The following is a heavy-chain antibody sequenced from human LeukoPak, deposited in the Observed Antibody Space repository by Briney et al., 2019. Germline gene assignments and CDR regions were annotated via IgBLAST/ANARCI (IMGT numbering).Heavy chain of an antibody. V-gene: IGHV4-31*03. J-gene: IGHJ5*02. CDR3: VGFYGSGSYHWFDP. Sequence: NPSQTLSLTCSVSGTSISSGGFYWTWIRQSPGKGLEWIGHSYFNEQTSCNPSLKSRASISADTSKNQFSLNLTSVTVADTAVYYCVGFYGSGSYHWFDPWGQGTLVTVSS. CDR2: SYFNEQT. CDR1: GTSISSGGFY. D-gene: IGHD3-10*01.